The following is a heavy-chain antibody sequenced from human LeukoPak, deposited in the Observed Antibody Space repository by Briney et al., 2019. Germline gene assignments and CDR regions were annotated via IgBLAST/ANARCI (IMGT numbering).Heavy chain of an antibody. Sequence: GGSLRLSCAASGFTFSSYGMHWVRQAPGKGLEWVAVIWYDGSNKYYADSVKGRFTISRDNSKSTLYLQMNSLRAEDTAVYYCARDGGSWYFDYWGQGTLVTVSS. J-gene: IGHJ4*02. CDR3: ARDGGSWYFDY. CDR1: GFTFSSYG. V-gene: IGHV3-33*01. D-gene: IGHD6-13*01. CDR2: IWYDGSNK.